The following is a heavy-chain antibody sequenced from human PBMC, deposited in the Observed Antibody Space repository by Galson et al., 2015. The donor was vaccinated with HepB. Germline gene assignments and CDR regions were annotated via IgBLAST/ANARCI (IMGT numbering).Heavy chain of an antibody. V-gene: IGHV3-30-3*01. CDR1: GFTFSNYA. D-gene: IGHD2-2*01. J-gene: IGHJ4*02. CDR2: ISYDGSNE. Sequence: SLRLSCAASGFTFSNYALHWVRQAPGKGLEWVALISYDGSNEYYADSVKGRFTISRDNSKNTLYLQMNTLRAEDTAVYYCASDEEKKYCSTTSCILQFDYWGQGTLVTVSS. CDR3: ASDEEKKYCSTTSCILQFDY.